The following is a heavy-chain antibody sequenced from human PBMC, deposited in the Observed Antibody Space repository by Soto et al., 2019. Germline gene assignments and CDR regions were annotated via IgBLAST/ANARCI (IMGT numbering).Heavy chain of an antibody. CDR1: GYTFTSYA. CDR3: ARDKYYDFWSGYYTGYYGMGV. CDR2: INAGNGNT. D-gene: IGHD3-3*01. V-gene: IGHV1-3*01. J-gene: IGHJ6*02. Sequence: ASVKVSCKASGYTFTSYAMHWVRQAPGQRLEWMGWINAGNGNTKYSQKFQGRVTITRDTSASTAYMELSSLRSEDTAVYYCARDKYYDFWSGYYTGYYGMGVWGQGTTVTVSS.